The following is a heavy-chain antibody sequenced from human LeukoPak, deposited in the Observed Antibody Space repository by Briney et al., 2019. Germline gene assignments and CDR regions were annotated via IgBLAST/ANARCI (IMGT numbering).Heavy chain of an antibody. J-gene: IGHJ4*02. CDR2: ISYDGSNK. CDR3: ARDSIVVVVAATRNRPQYYFDY. Sequence: GGSLRLSCAASGFTFSSYWMSWVRQAPGKGLEWVAVISYDGSNKYYADSVKGRFTISRDNSKNTLYLQMNSLRAEDTAVYYCARDSIVVVVAATRNRPQYYFDYWGQGTLVTVSS. V-gene: IGHV3-30*03. D-gene: IGHD2-15*01. CDR1: GFTFSSYW.